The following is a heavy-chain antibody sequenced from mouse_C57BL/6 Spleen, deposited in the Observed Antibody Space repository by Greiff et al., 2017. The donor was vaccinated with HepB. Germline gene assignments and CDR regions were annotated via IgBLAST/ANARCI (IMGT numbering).Heavy chain of an antibody. CDR3: ARPTWEGYFDG. D-gene: IGHD4-1*01. J-gene: IGHJ1*03. V-gene: IGHV1-64*01. CDR2: IHPNSGST. CDR1: GYTFTSYW. Sequence: QVQLQQPGAELVKPGASVKLSCKASGYTFTSYWMHWVKQRPGQGLEWIGMIHPNSGSTNYNEKFKSKATLTVDKSSSTAYMQLSSLTSEDSAVYYGARPTWEGYFDGWGTGTTVTVSS.